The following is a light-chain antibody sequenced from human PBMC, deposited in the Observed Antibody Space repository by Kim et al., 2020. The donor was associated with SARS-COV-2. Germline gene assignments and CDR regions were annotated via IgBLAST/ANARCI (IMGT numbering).Light chain of an antibody. CDR1: SLRSYY. CDR3: KSRDSSANHLQI. CDR2: DRN. J-gene: IGLJ2*01. V-gene: IGLV3-19*01. Sequence: LGQTVRITCQGDSLRSYYASWYQQKPGQAPKLVMYDRNKRPSGIPDRFSGSSSGNTASLTITGARAEDEADYYCKSRDSSANHLQIFGGGTKLTVL.